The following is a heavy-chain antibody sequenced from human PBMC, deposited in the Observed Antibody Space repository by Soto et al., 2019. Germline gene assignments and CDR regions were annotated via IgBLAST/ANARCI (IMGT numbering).Heavy chain of an antibody. CDR2: INPNSGGT. V-gene: IGHV1-2*04. D-gene: IGHD1-20*01. CDR3: ALGRYMGLTPDRNDAFDI. Sequence: ASVKVSCKASGYTFTGYYMHWVRQAPGQGLEWMGWINPNSGGTNYAQKFQGWVTMTRDTSISTAYMELSRLRSDDTAVYYCALGRYMGLTPDRNDAFDIWGQGTMVTVSS. J-gene: IGHJ3*02. CDR1: GYTFTGYY.